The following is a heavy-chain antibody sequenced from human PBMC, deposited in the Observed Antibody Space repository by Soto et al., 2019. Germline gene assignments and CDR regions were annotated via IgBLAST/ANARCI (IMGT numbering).Heavy chain of an antibody. J-gene: IGHJ4*02. CDR2: ISWNSGDI. V-gene: IGHV3-9*01. Sequence: EVQLVESGGGLVQPGRSLRLSCAASGFTFDDYAMHWVRQVPGKGLEWVSGISWNSGDIGYADSVKGRFTISRDNAKNPLYLQMNSLRAEDTALYYCAKGGSGAVAGRTDYWGQGALVTVSS. CDR3: AKGGSGAVAGRTDY. D-gene: IGHD6-19*01. CDR1: GFTFDDYA.